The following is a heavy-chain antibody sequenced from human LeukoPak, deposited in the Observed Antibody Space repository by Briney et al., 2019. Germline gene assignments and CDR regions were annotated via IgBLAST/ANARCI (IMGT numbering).Heavy chain of an antibody. V-gene: IGHV4-39*01. D-gene: IGHD1-7*01. Sequence: SETLSLTCTVSGYSISSSSYYWGWIRQPPGKGLEWIGSIYYSGSTYYNPSLKSRVTISVDTSKNQFSLKLSSVTAADTAVYYCARAPMAGTFDYWGQGTLVTVSS. CDR1: GYSISSSSYY. CDR2: IYYSGST. J-gene: IGHJ4*02. CDR3: ARAPMAGTFDY.